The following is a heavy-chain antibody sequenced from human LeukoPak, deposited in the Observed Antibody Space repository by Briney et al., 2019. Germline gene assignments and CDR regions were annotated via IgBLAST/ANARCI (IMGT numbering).Heavy chain of an antibody. CDR3: ARDRKGWPGYSYGRAFDI. Sequence: SETLSLTCTVSGGSISSYYWSWIRQPPGKGLEWIGYIYYSGSTNYNPSLKSRVTISVDTSKNQFSLKLSSVTAVDTAVYYCARDRKGWPGYSYGRAFDIWGQGTMVTVSS. J-gene: IGHJ3*02. CDR2: IYYSGST. D-gene: IGHD5-18*01. CDR1: GGSISSYY. V-gene: IGHV4-59*01.